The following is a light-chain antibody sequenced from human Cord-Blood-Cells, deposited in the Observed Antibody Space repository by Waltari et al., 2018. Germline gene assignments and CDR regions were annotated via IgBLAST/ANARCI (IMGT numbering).Light chain of an antibody. CDR1: SSTIGSNT. CDR2: SNN. J-gene: IGLJ3*02. V-gene: IGLV1-44*01. Sequence: QSVLTQPPSASGTPGQRVTISCSGSSSTIGSNTVHRYQQLPGTAPQLLIYSNNQRPSGVPDRFSGSKSGTSASLVISGLQSEDEADYYCAAWDDSLNGWVFGGGTKLTVL. CDR3: AAWDDSLNGWV.